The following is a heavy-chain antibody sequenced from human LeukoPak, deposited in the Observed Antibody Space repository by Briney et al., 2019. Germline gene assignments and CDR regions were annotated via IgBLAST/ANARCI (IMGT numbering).Heavy chain of an antibody. J-gene: IGHJ4*02. CDR3: ARVDSVDILTGYYPDY. CDR1: GFTFGEYA. V-gene: IGHV3-43*02. D-gene: IGHD3-9*01. Sequence: VGSLRLSCVASGFTFGEYAMHWLRQAPGKGLEWVSLIREDGRVTHHVDSVKGRFTISRDNAKNSLYLQMNSLRAEDTALYYCARVDSVDILTGYYPDYWGQGTLVTVSS. CDR2: IREDGRVT.